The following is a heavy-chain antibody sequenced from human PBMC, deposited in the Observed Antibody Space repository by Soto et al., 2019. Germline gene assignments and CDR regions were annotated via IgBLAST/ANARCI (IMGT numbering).Heavy chain of an antibody. D-gene: IGHD2-8*01. CDR3: AADATAWQQMVPSDY. J-gene: IGHJ4*02. V-gene: IGHV1-58*01. Sequence: SVKVSCKASGFTFTSSAFQWVRQARGQRLEWIGWIAVGSGYTNYAQRFQDRVTLTRDMSTATTYMELSRLTSEDTAIYYCAADATAWQQMVPSDYWGQGTLVTAPQ. CDR2: IAVGSGYT. CDR1: GFTFTSSA.